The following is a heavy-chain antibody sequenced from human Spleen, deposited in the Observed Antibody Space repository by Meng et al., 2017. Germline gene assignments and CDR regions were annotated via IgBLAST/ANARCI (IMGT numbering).Heavy chain of an antibody. J-gene: IGHJ6*02. CDR1: GFTFSSYA. Sequence: ESLKISCAASGFTFSSYAMSWVRQAPGQGLEWVSAISGSGGSTYYADSVKGRFTISRDNSKNTLYLQMNSLRAEDTAVYYCASPYDFWSGYYDPGRTYGMDVWGQGTTVTVSS. V-gene: IGHV3-23*01. D-gene: IGHD3-3*01. CDR2: ISGSGGST. CDR3: ASPYDFWSGYYDPGRTYGMDV.